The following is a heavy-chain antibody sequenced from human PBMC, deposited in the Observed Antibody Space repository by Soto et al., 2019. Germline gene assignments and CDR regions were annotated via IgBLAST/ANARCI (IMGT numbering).Heavy chain of an antibody. J-gene: IGHJ4*02. Sequence: GGSLILSCAASGFTFSRYAMSSVRQAPGKGLEWGAAISGSGGSTYYADSVKGRFTISRDNSKNTLYLQMNSLRAEDTAVYYCAKDSISTVTRKSAFDSWGQGSLVTVSS. V-gene: IGHV3-23*01. CDR3: AKDSISTVTRKSAFDS. D-gene: IGHD4-4*01. CDR2: ISGSGGST. CDR1: GFTFSRYA.